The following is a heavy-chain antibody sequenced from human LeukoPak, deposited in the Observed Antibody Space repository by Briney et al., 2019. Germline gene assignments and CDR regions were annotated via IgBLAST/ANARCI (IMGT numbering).Heavy chain of an antibody. CDR3: PQGGYCSSTGCYTWAYFDY. V-gene: IGHV2-5*01. CDR1: GFSFSTSGVG. D-gene: IGHD2-2*02. Sequence: SGPTLVKPTQTLTLICTFSGFSFSTSGVGVGWIRQPPGKALEWLALIYWNDDKRYSPSLKSRLTITKDTSKNQVVLTMTNMDPVNTPTYYCPQGGYCSSTGCYTWAYFDYGGQGTLVTVPS. J-gene: IGHJ4*02. CDR2: IYWNDDK.